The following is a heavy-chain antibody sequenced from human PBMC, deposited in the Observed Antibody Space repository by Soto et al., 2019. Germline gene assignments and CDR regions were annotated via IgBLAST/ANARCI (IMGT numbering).Heavy chain of an antibody. CDR1: GFTFSDYY. D-gene: IGHD2-15*01. J-gene: IGHJ3*02. CDR3: ARDGRYCSGGSCYSHDAFDI. V-gene: IGHV3-11*06. Sequence: QVQLVESGGGLVKPGGSLRLSCAASGFTFSDYYMSWIRQAPGKGLEWVSYISSSSSYTNYADSVKGRFTISRDNAKNSLYLQMNSLRAEDTAVYYCARDGRYCSGGSCYSHDAFDIWGQGTMVTVSS. CDR2: ISSSSSYT.